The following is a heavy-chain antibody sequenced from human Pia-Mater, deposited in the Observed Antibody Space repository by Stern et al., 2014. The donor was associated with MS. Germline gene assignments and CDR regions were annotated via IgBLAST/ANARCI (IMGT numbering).Heavy chain of an antibody. CDR1: GVSIRAYF. CDR3: ARDLSD. Sequence: QLQLQESSPGLVKPSETLSLTCTVSGVSIRAYFWNWIRQPPGKGLEWSGSTYYRGDTNYNPSLKSRVTISLDTSKNQFSLELHSVTAADTAVYYCARDLSDWGQGTLVTVSS. V-gene: IGHV4-59*01. CDR2: TYYRGDT. D-gene: IGHD2/OR15-2a*01. J-gene: IGHJ4*02.